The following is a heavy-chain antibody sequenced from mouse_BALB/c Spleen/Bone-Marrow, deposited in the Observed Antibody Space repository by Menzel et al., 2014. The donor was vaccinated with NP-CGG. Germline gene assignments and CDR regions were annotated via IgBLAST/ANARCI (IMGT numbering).Heavy chain of an antibody. D-gene: IGHD3-1*01. CDR3: ARGYNYVMDY. V-gene: IGHV1-12*01. Sequence: QVQLLQSGAELVKPGASVKMSCKASGYTFTSYNMHWVKQTPGQGLEWIGSIYPGNGDTSNNQKFKGKATLTAGKSSSTAFMQISSLASEDSAVYYCARGYNYVMDYWGQGSSVTVSS. J-gene: IGHJ4*01. CDR2: IYPGNGDT. CDR1: GYTFTSYN.